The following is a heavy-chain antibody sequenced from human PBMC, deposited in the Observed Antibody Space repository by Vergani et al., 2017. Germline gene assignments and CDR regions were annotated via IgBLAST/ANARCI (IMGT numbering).Heavy chain of an antibody. CDR2: IYWDDDK. J-gene: IGHJ4*02. D-gene: IGHD3-3*01. Sequence: QITLKESGPTLVKPTQTLTLTCTFSGFSLSTSGVGVGWIRQPPGKALEWLALIYWDDDKRYSPSLKSRLTITKDTSKNQVVLTMTNMDPVDTATYYCAHSGTYYDFWGGDNFDYWGQGTLVTVSS. CDR3: AHSGTYYDFWGGDNFDY. CDR1: GFSLSTSGVG. V-gene: IGHV2-5*02.